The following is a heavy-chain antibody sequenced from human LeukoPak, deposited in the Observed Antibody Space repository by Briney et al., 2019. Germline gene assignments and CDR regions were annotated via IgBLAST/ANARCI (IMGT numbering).Heavy chain of an antibody. D-gene: IGHD6-19*01. CDR1: GYTFTGYY. J-gene: IGHJ4*02. CDR2: INPNSGGT. Sequence: ASVTVSCKASGYTFTGYYMHWVRQAPGQGLEWMGWINPNSGGTNYAQKFQGWVTMTRDTSISTAYMELSRLRSDDTAVYYCARDKGSSSGWYLARYYFDYWGQGTLVTVSS. CDR3: ARDKGSSSGWYLARYYFDY. V-gene: IGHV1-2*04.